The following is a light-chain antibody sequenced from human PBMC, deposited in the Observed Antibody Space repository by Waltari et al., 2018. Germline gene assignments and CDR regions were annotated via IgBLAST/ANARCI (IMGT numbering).Light chain of an antibody. CDR1: QSIRIN. CDR2: EAS. J-gene: IGKJ1*01. CDR3: QQFNDWPRT. Sequence: VMTQSPATLSVSLGERATLSCRASQSIRINMVWYQQRPGQAPRLLIYEASMRATDIPARFSGSGSGTEFTLTISSVQSEDAAVYYCQQFNDWPRTFGQGTKVEIK. V-gene: IGKV3-15*01.